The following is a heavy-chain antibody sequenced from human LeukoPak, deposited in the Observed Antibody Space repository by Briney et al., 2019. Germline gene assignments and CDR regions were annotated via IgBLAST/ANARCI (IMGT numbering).Heavy chain of an antibody. CDR2: VHYRDST. Sequence: SETLSLTCTVSGGSISGYYWGWIRQAPGKGLECVGYVHYRDSTNYNPSLKSRVTISLDTSKNQFSLQLSSVAAADTAVYYCARGPPGSGSYYDYWGQGTPVTVSS. CDR3: ARGPPGSGSYYDY. J-gene: IGHJ4*02. V-gene: IGHV4-59*01. CDR1: GGSISGYY. D-gene: IGHD3-10*01.